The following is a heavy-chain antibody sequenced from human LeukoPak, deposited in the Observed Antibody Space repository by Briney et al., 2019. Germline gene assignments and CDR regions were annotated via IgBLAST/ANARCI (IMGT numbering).Heavy chain of an antibody. V-gene: IGHV3-21*01. J-gene: IGHJ4*02. D-gene: IGHD5-18*01. Sequence: GGSLRLSCAASGFTFSSYSMNWVRQAPGKGLEWVSSISSSSSYIHYADSVKGRFTISRDNAKNSLYLQMNSLRAEDTAVYYCARVEGGYSYGYGFRYWGQGTLVTVSS. CDR2: ISSSSSYI. CDR1: GFTFSSYS. CDR3: ARVEGGYSYGYGFRY.